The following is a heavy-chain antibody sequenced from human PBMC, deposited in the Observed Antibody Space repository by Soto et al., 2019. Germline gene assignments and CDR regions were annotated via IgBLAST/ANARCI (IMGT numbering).Heavy chain of an antibody. CDR1: GFSFNINGVS. D-gene: IGHD1-26*01. CDR2: IYWDDDK. CDR3: ARMISGSYFPY. J-gene: IGHJ4*02. Sequence: QITFKESGPTLVKPTQTLTLTCTFSGFSFNINGVSVGWIRQPPGKALEWLALIYWDDDKRYSPSLKSRLTITKDTANNNGVLTMTNMDPLDPATYYRARMISGSYFPYWGQGTLVTVAS. V-gene: IGHV2-5*02.